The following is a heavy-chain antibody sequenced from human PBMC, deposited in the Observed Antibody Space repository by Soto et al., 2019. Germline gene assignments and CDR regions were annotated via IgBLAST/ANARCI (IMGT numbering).Heavy chain of an antibody. Sequence: AEPLSRTWSISRCSLNTYKWSWIRQPPGKGLEWIGYIYYSGSTNYNPSLKSRVTISVDTSKNQFSLKLSSVTAADTAVYYCASTMAHGMDVWGQGTTVTVSS. D-gene: IGHD2-2*01. CDR2: IYYSGST. J-gene: IGHJ6*02. CDR3: ASTMAHGMDV. V-gene: IGHV4-59*01. CDR1: RCSLNTYK.